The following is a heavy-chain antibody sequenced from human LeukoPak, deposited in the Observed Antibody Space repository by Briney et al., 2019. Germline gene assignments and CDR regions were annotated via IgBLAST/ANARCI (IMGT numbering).Heavy chain of an antibody. CDR1: GFTFSSYA. J-gene: IGHJ4*02. V-gene: IGHV3-64*04. CDR2: INSNGGST. D-gene: IGHD6-25*01. Sequence: VGSLRLSCSASGFTFSSYAMHWVRQAPGKGLEYVSAINSNGGSTYYADSVKGRFTIYKDNSKNTLYLQMNSLRAEDTAVYYCAKATYASGWNLYFDYWGQGTLVTVSS. CDR3: AKATYASGWNLYFDY.